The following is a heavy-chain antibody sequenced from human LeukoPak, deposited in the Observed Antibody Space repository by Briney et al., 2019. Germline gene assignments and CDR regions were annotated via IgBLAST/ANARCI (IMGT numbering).Heavy chain of an antibody. Sequence: GESLKISCKGSGYSFTSYWIGWVRQMPGKGLEWMGIIYPGDSDTRYSPSFQGQVTISADKSISTAYLQWSSLKASDTAMYYCARLSLNFGDYVSYYYGMDVWGQGTTVTVSS. J-gene: IGHJ6*02. CDR2: IYPGDSDT. D-gene: IGHD4-17*01. CDR1: GYSFTSYW. CDR3: ARLSLNFGDYVSYYYGMDV. V-gene: IGHV5-51*01.